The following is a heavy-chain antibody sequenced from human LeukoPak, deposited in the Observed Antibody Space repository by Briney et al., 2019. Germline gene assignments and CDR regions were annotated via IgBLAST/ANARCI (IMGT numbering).Heavy chain of an antibody. CDR1: GFTFSNAW. D-gene: IGHD4-17*01. J-gene: IGHJ4*02. CDR3: TTDSYGDYVDY. V-gene: IGHV3-15*01. CDR2: IKSKTDGGST. Sequence: GGSLRLSCAASGFTFSNAWMSWVRQAPGKGLEWVGRIKSKTDGGSTDYAAPVKGRFTISRDDSKNTLYLQMNSLKTEDTAVYYCTTDSYGDYVDYWGQGTLVTVSS.